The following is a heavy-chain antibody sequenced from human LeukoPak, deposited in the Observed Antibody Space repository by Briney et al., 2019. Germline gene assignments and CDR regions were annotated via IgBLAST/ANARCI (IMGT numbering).Heavy chain of an antibody. D-gene: IGHD2-15*01. J-gene: IGHJ3*02. CDR1: GFTFSSYS. CDR2: ISSSSSYI. CDR3: ARWWPLRDDAFDI. Sequence: KPGGSLRLSCAASGFTFSSYSMNWVRQAPGKGLEWVSSISSSSSYIYYADSVKGRFTISRDNAKSSLYLQMNSLRAEDTAVYYCARWWPLRDDAFDIWGQGTMVTVSS. V-gene: IGHV3-21*01.